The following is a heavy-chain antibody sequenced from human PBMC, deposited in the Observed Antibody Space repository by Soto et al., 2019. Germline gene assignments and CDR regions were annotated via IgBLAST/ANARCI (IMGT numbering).Heavy chain of an antibody. J-gene: IGHJ6*02. V-gene: IGHV3-30-3*01. CDR1: GFTFSSYA. CDR2: ISYDGSNK. D-gene: IGHD2-15*01. CDR3: ARDNVVVAATFRASYYGMDV. Sequence: QVQLVESGGGVVQPGRSLRLSCAASGFTFSSYAMHWVRQAPGKGLEWVAVISYDGSNKYYADSVKGRFTISRDNSKNTLYLQMNSLRAEDTAVYYCARDNVVVAATFRASYYGMDVWGQGTTVTVSS.